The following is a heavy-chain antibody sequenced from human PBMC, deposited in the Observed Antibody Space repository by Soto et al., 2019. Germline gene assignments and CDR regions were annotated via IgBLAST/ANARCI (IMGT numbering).Heavy chain of an antibody. V-gene: IGHV4-61*01. Sequence: SETLSLTCTVSGVSVIRNSYYWTWIRQPPGKGLEWIGNVYYSGRTNYNPSLKSRVTISLDTSKNQFSLNLSSGTAADTAVYYCAREQGTAGGAGLDVWGQGTTVTVSS. CDR3: AREQGTAGGAGLDV. CDR2: VYYSGRT. CDR1: GVSVIRNSYY. J-gene: IGHJ6*02. D-gene: IGHD1-26*01.